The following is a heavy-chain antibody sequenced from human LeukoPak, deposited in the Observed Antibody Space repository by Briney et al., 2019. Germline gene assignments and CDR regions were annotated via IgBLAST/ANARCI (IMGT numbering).Heavy chain of an antibody. V-gene: IGHV3-11*01. Sequence: GGSLRLSCAASGFTFSDYYMSWIRQAPGKGLEWVSYISSSGSTIYYADSVKGRFTISRDNAKNSLYLQMNSLRAEDTAVYYCARVYSSSWYTPYYYYYMDAWGKGTTVTVSS. J-gene: IGHJ6*03. CDR3: ARVYSSSWYTPYYYYYMDA. D-gene: IGHD6-13*01. CDR2: ISSSGSTI. CDR1: GFTFSDYY.